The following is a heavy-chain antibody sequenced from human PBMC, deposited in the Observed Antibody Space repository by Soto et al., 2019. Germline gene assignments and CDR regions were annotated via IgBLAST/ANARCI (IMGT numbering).Heavy chain of an antibody. Sequence: QVQLQQWGAGLLKPSETLSLTCAVYGGSFSGYYWSWIRQPPGKGLEWIGEINHSGSTNYNPSLKSRVTISVDTSKNQFSRKLSSVTAADTAVYYCARDDGQWLVSLDYWGQGTLVTVSS. J-gene: IGHJ4*02. CDR1: GGSFSGYY. CDR2: INHSGST. V-gene: IGHV4-34*01. D-gene: IGHD6-19*01. CDR3: ARDDGQWLVSLDY.